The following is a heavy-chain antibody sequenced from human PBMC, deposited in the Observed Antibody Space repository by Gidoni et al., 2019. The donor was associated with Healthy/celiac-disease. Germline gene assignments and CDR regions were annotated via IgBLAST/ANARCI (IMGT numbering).Heavy chain of an antibody. Sequence: QVHLLQSVADVKKPGASVKVSFKASGYTFTSYYMHWVRQAPGQGLEWMGIINPSGGSTSYAQKFQGRVTMTRDTSTSTVYMELSSLRSEDKAVYYCAILDHYCSSTSCYTGAFDYWGQGTLVTVSS. CDR2: INPSGGST. CDR3: AILDHYCSSTSCYTGAFDY. CDR1: GYTFTSYY. D-gene: IGHD2-2*02. V-gene: IGHV1-46*03. J-gene: IGHJ4*02.